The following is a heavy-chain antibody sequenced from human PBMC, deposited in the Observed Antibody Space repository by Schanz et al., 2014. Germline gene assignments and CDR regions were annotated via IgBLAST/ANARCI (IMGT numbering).Heavy chain of an antibody. CDR2: TWLDGRGE. D-gene: IGHD4-17*01. CDR3: VRDTDYHFDY. CDR1: GFMFSSYG. J-gene: IGHJ4*02. V-gene: IGHV3-33*01. Sequence: VQLVESGGGVVQPGGSLRLSCAASGFMFSSYGMHWVRQAPGKGLEWLTFTWLDGRGELYADSVKGRFTISRDNAKNALYLQMNSLRAEDTAVYYCVRDTDYHFDYWGQGTLVTVSS.